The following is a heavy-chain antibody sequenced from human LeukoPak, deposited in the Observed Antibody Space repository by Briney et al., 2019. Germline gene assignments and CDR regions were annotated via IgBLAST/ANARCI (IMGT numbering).Heavy chain of an antibody. J-gene: IGHJ3*02. CDR1: GGTFSSYT. Sequence: SVKVSCKASGGTFSSYTISWVRQAPGQGLEWMGRIIPILGIANYAQKFQGRVTITAGKSTSTAYMELSSLRSEDTAVYYCARDWGYSSDQEDAFDIWGQGTMVTVSS. D-gene: IGHD6-19*01. CDR3: ARDWGYSSDQEDAFDI. CDR2: IIPILGIA. V-gene: IGHV1-69*04.